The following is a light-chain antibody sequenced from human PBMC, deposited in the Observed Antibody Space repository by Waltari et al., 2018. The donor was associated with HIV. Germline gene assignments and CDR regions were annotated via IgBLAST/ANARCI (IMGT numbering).Light chain of an antibody. Sequence: QSVLTQPPSASRALGQRVSIICSGSSSNIGGKAVTWYQQLPGTAPKLLISSNIQRRSGVPDRFSASKSGTSASLAISGLQSEDEADYYCGSWDDSLNGHVVFGGGTKLTVL. CDR2: SNI. CDR3: GSWDDSLNGHVV. J-gene: IGLJ2*01. CDR1: SSNIGGKA. V-gene: IGLV1-44*01.